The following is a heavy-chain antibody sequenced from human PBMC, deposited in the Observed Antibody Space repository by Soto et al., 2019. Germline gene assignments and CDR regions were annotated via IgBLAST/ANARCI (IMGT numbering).Heavy chain of an antibody. V-gene: IGHV1-69*13. D-gene: IGHD5-12*01. CDR3: AMGGGYSGINGDY. J-gene: IGHJ4*02. CDR2: IIPIFGTA. CDR1: GGTFSSYA. Sequence: SVKVSCKASGGTFSSYAISWVRQAPGQGLEWMGGIIPIFGTANYAQKFQGRVTITADESTSTAYMELSSLRSEDTAMYYCAMGGGYSGINGDYWGQGTLVTVSS.